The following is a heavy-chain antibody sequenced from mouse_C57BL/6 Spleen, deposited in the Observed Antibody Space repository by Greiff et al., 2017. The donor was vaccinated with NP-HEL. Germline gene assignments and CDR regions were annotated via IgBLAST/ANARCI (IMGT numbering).Heavy chain of an antibody. CDR1: GYTFTSYG. Sequence: QVQLQQSGAELARPGASVKLSCKASGYTFTSYGISWVKQRTGQGLEWIGEIYPRSGNTYYNEKFKGKATLTADKSSSTAYMELCRVSSEDSAVYFCARCDYDFSEFVFWGHRTLVTVSA. J-gene: IGHJ3*01. CDR2: IYPRSGNT. D-gene: IGHD2-4*01. CDR3: ARCDYDFSEFVF. V-gene: IGHV1-81*01.